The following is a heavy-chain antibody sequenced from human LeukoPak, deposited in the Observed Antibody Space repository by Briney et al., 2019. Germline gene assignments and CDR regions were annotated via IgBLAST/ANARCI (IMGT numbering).Heavy chain of an antibody. Sequence: ASVKVSCEASGYTFTSYGISWVRQAPGQGLEWMGWISAYNGNTNYAQKLQGRVTMTTDTSTSTAYMELRSLRSDDTAVYYCARGPYDILTGYYKFWDVWGQGTTVTVSS. CDR3: ARGPYDILTGYYKFWDV. V-gene: IGHV1-18*01. CDR2: ISAYNGNT. D-gene: IGHD3-9*01. CDR1: GYTFTSYG. J-gene: IGHJ6*02.